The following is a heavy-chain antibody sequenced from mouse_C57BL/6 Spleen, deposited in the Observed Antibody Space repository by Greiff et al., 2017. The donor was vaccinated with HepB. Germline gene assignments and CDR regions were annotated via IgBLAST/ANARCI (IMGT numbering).Heavy chain of an antibody. CDR1: GYTFTDYN. Sequence: EVQLQESGPELVKPGASVKIPCKASGYTFTDYNMDWVKQSHGKSLEWIGDINPNNGGTIYNQKFKGKATLTVDKSSSTAYMELRSLTSEDTAVYYCARADYDYDDALFDYWGQGTTLTVSS. CDR3: ARADYDYDDALFDY. D-gene: IGHD2-4*01. CDR2: INPNNGGT. J-gene: IGHJ2*01. V-gene: IGHV1-18*01.